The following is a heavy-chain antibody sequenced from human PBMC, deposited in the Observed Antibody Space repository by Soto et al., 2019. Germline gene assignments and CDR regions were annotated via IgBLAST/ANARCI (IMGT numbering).Heavy chain of an antibody. CDR1: GGSISSYY. CDR2: IYYSGST. D-gene: IGHD6-19*01. J-gene: IGHJ4*02. CDR3: ARLSIAVAGYYFDY. Sequence: SETLSLTCTVSGGSISSYYWSWIRQPPGKGLEWIGYIYYSGSTNYNPSLKSRVTISVDTSKNQFSLKLSSVTAADTAVYYCARLSIAVAGYYFDYWGQGTLVTVSS. V-gene: IGHV4-59*01.